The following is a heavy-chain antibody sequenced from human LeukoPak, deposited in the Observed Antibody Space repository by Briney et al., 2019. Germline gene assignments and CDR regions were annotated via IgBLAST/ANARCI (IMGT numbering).Heavy chain of an antibody. CDR2: IFSGGNT. D-gene: IGHD6-6*01. J-gene: IGHJ6*02. CDR3: SRGGRSSSTSGTPYYRYRWDL. Sequence: GGSLRLSCVASGFTVISNYMPWVRQAPGKGLEWVSVIFSGGNTDYADSVKGRFTVSRDNSKNTLYLHMNSLSAEDTAVYYCSRGGRSSSTSGTPYYRYRWDLWGQGPTVTVSS. V-gene: IGHV3-66*01. CDR1: GFTVISNY.